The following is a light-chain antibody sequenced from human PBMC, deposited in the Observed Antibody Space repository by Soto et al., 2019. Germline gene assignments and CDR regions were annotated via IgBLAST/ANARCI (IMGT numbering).Light chain of an antibody. J-gene: IGKJ1*01. Sequence: IVLTQSPATLSLSPGERATLSCRASQSVGSFLAWYQQKRGQAPRLLIYDASNRATGIPARFSRSGSGTDFTLPIRSLEPQDFTVYYCQQRSSSPWTFGQGTKVEIK. CDR3: QQRSSSPWT. V-gene: IGKV3-11*01. CDR2: DAS. CDR1: QSVGSF.